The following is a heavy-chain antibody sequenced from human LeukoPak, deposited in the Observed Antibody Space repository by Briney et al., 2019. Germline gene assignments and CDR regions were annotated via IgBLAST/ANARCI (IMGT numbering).Heavy chain of an antibody. V-gene: IGHV4-59*12. D-gene: IGHD2-21*02. Sequence: SETLSLTCTVSGGSISSYYWSWIRQPPGKGLEWIGYIYYSGSTNYNPSLKSRVTISVDTSKNQFSLKLSSVTAADTAVYYCARRVTDAFDIWGQGTMVTVSS. J-gene: IGHJ3*02. CDR3: ARRVTDAFDI. CDR2: IYYSGST. CDR1: GGSISSYY.